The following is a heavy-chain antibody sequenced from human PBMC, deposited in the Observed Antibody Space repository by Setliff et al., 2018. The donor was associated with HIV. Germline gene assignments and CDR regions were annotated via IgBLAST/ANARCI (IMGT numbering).Heavy chain of an antibody. CDR1: GGSFSAYY. V-gene: IGHV4-34*01. J-gene: IGHJ4*02. CDR3: APRHHKYGFL. Sequence: ETLSLTCAVYGGSFSAYYWTWIRQPPGKGLEWIGEINHSGSTYYNPSLRSRVTLSVDTSKKQFSLKLSSITAADTAVYYCAPRHHKYGFLWGQGTLVTVSS. CDR2: INHSGST. D-gene: IGHD3-10*01.